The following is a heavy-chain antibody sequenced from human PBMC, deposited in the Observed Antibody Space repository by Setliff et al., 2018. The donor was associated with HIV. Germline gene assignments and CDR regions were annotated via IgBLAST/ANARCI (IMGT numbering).Heavy chain of an antibody. CDR1: GHTFTNVD. Sequence: GASVKVSCKASGHTFTNVDIHWLRRATGQGLEWMGWMNPNTGVSGYALKFQARVTMTRDTSISTAYMELSSLTSEDTAVYCCARGKGVGGVVITGGLDVWGKGTTVTVSS. J-gene: IGHJ6*04. D-gene: IGHD3-10*01. V-gene: IGHV1-8*01. CDR2: MNPNTGVS. CDR3: ARGKGVGGVVITGGLDV.